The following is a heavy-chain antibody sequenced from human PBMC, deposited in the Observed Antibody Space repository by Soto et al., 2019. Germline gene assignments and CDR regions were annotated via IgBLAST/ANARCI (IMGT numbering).Heavy chain of an antibody. V-gene: IGHV3-23*01. CDR3: AKDLRDYYGSGSYYLYYYYGMDV. J-gene: IGHJ6*02. D-gene: IGHD3-10*01. Sequence: GGSLRLSCAASGFTFSSYAMSWVRQAPGKGLEWVSAISGSGGSTYYADSVKGRFTISRDNSKNTLYLQMNSLRAEDTAVYYCAKDLRDYYGSGSYYLYYYYGMDVWGQGTTVTVSS. CDR1: GFTFSSYA. CDR2: ISGSGGST.